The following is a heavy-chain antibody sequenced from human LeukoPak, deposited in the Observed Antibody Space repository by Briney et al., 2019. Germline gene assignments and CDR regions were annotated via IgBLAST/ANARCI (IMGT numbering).Heavy chain of an antibody. J-gene: IGHJ6*03. Sequence: PSETLSLTCAVYGGSFSGYYWSWIRQPPGKGLEWIGEINHSGSTNYNPSLKSRVTISVDTSKNQFSLKLSSVTAADTAVYYCARLFANYYGSGRRYYYYMDVWGKGTTVTISS. CDR2: INHSGST. CDR3: ARLFANYYGSGRRYYYYMDV. D-gene: IGHD3-10*01. V-gene: IGHV4-34*01. CDR1: GGSFSGYY.